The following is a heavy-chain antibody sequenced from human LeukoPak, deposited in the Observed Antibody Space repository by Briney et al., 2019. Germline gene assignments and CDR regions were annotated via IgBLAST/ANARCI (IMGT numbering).Heavy chain of an antibody. Sequence: GGSLRLSCAASGVTFSSYWMHWVRQAPGKGLVWVSRTQSDGSSTTYADSVKGRFTISRDTAKNTVYLQMNSLRTEDTAVYYCARDCGSGGCDYWGQGTLVTVSS. V-gene: IGHV3-74*01. CDR2: TQSDGSST. D-gene: IGHD2-15*01. CDR1: GVTFSSYW. J-gene: IGHJ4*01. CDR3: ARDCGSGGCDY.